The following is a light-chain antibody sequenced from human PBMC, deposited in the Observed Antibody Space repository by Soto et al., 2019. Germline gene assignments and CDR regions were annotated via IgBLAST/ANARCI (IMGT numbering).Light chain of an antibody. CDR2: YVD. CDR1: IRDVGAYDY. CDR3: CSYADGSIYF. V-gene: IGLV2-14*03. Sequence: QSALTQPASVAGSPGQSITISCTGTIRDVGAYDYVSWYLQYPDKAPQLLIYYVDHRPSGVSSRFSGSKSGNTASLPISGLQAEDEGDYYCCSYADGSIYFFGTGTKVTVL. J-gene: IGLJ1*01.